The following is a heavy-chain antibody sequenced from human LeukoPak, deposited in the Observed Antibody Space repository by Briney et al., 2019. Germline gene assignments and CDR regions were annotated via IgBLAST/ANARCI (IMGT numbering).Heavy chain of an antibody. J-gene: IGHJ4*02. D-gene: IGHD3-10*01. Sequence: TETLSLTCTVSGGSISSCYWSWIRQPPGKGLEWIGYIYYSGSTNYNPSLKSRVTISVDTSKNQFSLKLSSVTAADTAVYYCARTAPRRNYGSGISSYYFDYWGQGTLVTVSS. V-gene: IGHV4-59*01. CDR3: ARTAPRRNYGSGISSYYFDY. CDR2: IYYSGST. CDR1: GGSISSCY.